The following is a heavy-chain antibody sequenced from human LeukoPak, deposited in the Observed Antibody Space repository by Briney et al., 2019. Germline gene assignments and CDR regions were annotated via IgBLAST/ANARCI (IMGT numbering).Heavy chain of an antibody. CDR2: IYYSGST. J-gene: IGHJ3*02. V-gene: IGHV4-59*12. D-gene: IGHD3-22*01. Sequence: PSETLSLTCTVSGGSISTYYGNWIRQAPGKGLEWIGYIYYSGSTNYNPSLKSRVAMSVDTSRNQFSLKLSSVTAADTAVYYCARDGETYYYDSSGYYFRVGAFDIWGQGTMVTVSS. CDR3: ARDGETYYYDSSGYYFRVGAFDI. CDR1: GGSISTYY.